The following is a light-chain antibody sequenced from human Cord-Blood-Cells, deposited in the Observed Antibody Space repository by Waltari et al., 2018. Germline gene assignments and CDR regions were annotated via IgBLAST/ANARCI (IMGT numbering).Light chain of an antibody. CDR1: QGISRY. J-gene: IGKJ3*01. CDR2: AAS. CDR3: QQLNSLFT. Sequence: IQLTQSPSSLSASVGDRVTIPCRASQGISRYLAWYQQKPGKAPKLLIYAASTLQSGVPSRFSGSGSGTDFTLTISSLQPEDFATYYCQQLNSLFTFGPGTKVDIK. V-gene: IGKV1-9*01.